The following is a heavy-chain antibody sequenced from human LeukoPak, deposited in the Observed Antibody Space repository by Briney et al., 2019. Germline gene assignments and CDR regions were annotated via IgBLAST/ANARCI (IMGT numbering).Heavy chain of an antibody. D-gene: IGHD1-1*01. CDR1: GFTFSSYS. CDR3: ARDRVLAGTDPLNY. J-gene: IGHJ4*02. CDR2: ISSSSTYI. V-gene: IGHV3-21*01. Sequence: GGSLRLSCAASGFTFSSYSINWVRQAPGKGLEWVSSISSSSTYIYYADSVKGRFTISRDNAKNSLYLQMNSLRAEDTAVYYCARDRVLAGTDPLNYWGQGTLVTVSS.